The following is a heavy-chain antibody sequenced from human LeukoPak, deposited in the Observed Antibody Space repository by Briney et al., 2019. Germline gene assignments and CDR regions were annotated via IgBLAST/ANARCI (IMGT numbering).Heavy chain of an antibody. CDR2: ISGRGGST. J-gene: IGHJ4*02. V-gene: IGHV3-23*01. Sequence: PGGSLRLSCAASGLTFSGYAMSWVRQAPGMGLEWVSLISGRGGSTYYADSVKGRFTISRDNSKNTLYLQMNSLRAEDTAVYYCATSYYGSGSFSYRDYWGQGTLVTVSS. CDR1: GLTFSGYA. CDR3: ATSYYGSGSFSYRDY. D-gene: IGHD3-10*01.